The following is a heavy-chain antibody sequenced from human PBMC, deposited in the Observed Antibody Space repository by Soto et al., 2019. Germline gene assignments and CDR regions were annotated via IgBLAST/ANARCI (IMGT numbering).Heavy chain of an antibody. CDR1: GFTFSSYG. CDR2: ISYDGSNK. CDR3: AGPFDP. J-gene: IGHJ5*02. Sequence: QVQLVESGGGVVQPGRSLRLSCAASGFTFSSYGMHWVRQAPGKGLEWVAVISYDGSNKYYADSVKGRFTISRDNSKNTLYLQMNSRRAGDPAVYYWAGPFDPWGQGTLVTVSS. V-gene: IGHV3-30*03.